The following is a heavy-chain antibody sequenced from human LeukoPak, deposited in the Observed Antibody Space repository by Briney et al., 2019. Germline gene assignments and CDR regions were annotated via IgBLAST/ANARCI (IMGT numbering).Heavy chain of an antibody. D-gene: IGHD3-10*01. CDR2: MSGSGIDT. Sequence: GGSLRLSSAASRFTFSNDAMNSGRQAPGKGLWCVSAMSGSGIDTDYAASVKGRFTISRDNSKNTLYLKMNSLGAEDTAIYYCVKDHDYYASGPIWGQGTMVTVSS. CDR3: VKDHDYYASGPI. CDR1: RFTFSNDA. V-gene: IGHV3-23*01. J-gene: IGHJ3*02.